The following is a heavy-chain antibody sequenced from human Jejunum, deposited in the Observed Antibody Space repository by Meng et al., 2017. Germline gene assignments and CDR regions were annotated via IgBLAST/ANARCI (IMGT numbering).Heavy chain of an antibody. V-gene: IGHV2-5*02. CDR3: AHRLAYSSNYNVGWFDP. CDR1: GFSLSTSGVG. Sequence: QITLKESGPTLVKPPQSLTLTCTFSGFSLSTSGVGVGWIRQPPGKALECLALIYWDDDKRYNPSLKNRLTITKVTSKNQVVLTMTNMDLVDTATYYCAHRLAYSSNYNVGWFDPWGQGTLVTVSS. J-gene: IGHJ5*02. D-gene: IGHD6-13*01. CDR2: IYWDDDK.